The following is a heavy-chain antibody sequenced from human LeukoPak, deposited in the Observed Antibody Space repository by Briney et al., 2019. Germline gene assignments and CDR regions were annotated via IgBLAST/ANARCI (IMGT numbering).Heavy chain of an antibody. CDR2: IIPIFGTA. CDR3: ARPNPPPRDWNDVGWFDP. CDR1: GGTFNSYA. J-gene: IGHJ5*02. D-gene: IGHD1-1*01. Sequence: SVKVSCKASGGTFNSYAISWVRQAPGQGLEWMGGIIPIFGTANYAQKFQGRVTITADESTSTAYMELSSLRSEDTAVYYCARPNPPPRDWNDVGWFDPWGQGTLVTVSS. V-gene: IGHV1-69*01.